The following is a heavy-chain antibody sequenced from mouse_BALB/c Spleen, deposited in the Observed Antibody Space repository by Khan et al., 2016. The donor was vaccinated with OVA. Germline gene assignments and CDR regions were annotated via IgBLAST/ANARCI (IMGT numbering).Heavy chain of an antibody. V-gene: IGHV3-8*02. CDR1: GDSITSGY. D-gene: IGHD2-14*01. Sequence: VQLKESGPSLVKPSQTLSLTCSVTGDSITSGYWSWLRKFPGNKLEYMGYMLYTGYTDYNPSLKSRLAITRHPSKNPYYLQLNAVTTDDTATYYCARSTDRYAFAYWGQGTLVTVSA. CDR3: ARSTDRYAFAY. J-gene: IGHJ3*01. CDR2: MLYTGYT.